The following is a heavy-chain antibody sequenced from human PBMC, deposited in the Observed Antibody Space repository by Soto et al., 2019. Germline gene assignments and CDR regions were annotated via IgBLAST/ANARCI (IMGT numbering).Heavy chain of an antibody. CDR3: ARDQVPGLDAFDI. J-gene: IGHJ3*02. CDR2: ISSSSSSYI. V-gene: IGHV3-21*01. CDR1: GFTFSSYS. Sequence: PGGSLRLSCAASGFTFSSYSMNWVRQAPGKGLEWVSSISSSSSSYIYYADSVKGRFTISRDNAKNSMYLQMNSLRAEDTAVYYCARDQVPGLDAFDIWGQGTMVTVS.